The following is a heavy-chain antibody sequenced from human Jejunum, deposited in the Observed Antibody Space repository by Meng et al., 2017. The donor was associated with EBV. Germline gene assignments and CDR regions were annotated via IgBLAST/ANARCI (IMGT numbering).Heavy chain of an antibody. CDR3: ARKAVPGTFARPKFDY. D-gene: IGHD6-19*01. Sequence: QVQLQQWGAGLLKPSETLSLTCAVYGGSVNYYYWTWIRQPPGKGLEWIGEIIHSGSTNYDPSLKSRVTISVDRSKNQFSLKLTSVTAADTAVYYCARKAVPGTFARPKFDYWGQGTLVTVSS. J-gene: IGHJ4*02. CDR2: IIHSGST. CDR1: GGSVNYYY. V-gene: IGHV4-34*12.